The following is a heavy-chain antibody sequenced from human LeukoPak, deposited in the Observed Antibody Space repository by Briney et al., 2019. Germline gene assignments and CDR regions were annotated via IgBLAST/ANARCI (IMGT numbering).Heavy chain of an antibody. CDR3: AHRLVVITDYPYDAFDI. J-gene: IGHJ3*02. V-gene: IGHV2-5*01. Sequence: SGPTLVKPTQTLTLTCTFSGFSLNTSGVGVGRIRQPPGKALEWLALIYWNDDKRYSPSLKSRLTITKDTSKNQVVLTMTNMDPVDTATYYCAHRLVVITDYPYDAFDIWGQGTMVTVSS. CDR2: IYWNDDK. CDR1: GFSLNTSGVG. D-gene: IGHD3-22*01.